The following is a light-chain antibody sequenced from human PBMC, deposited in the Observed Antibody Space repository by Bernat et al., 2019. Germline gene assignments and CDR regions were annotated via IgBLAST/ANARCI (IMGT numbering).Light chain of an antibody. J-gene: IGLJ3*02. CDR3: LLYLGGGLWV. CDR2: NTN. Sequence: QTVVTQEPSFSVSPGGTVTLICGLSSGSAPSTHYPNCCQQTPGLAPRTLIYNTNIRSSGVPDRFPGSILGNKAALTITGAQADDDSDYYCLLYLGGGLWVFGGGTKLTVL. CDR1: SGSAPSTHY. V-gene: IGLV8-61*01.